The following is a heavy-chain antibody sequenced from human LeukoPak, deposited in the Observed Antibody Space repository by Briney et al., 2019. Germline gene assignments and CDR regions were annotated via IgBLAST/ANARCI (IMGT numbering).Heavy chain of an antibody. D-gene: IGHD3-3*01. J-gene: IGHJ3*02. CDR2: IHYSGNT. CDR1: GGSVTSYY. Sequence: SETLSLTCAVSGGSVTSYYWSWLRQPPGKALEWIGHIHYSGNTDSNASLKSRVTMSVDTSKNQLSLKMSSVTAADTAVYYCARHHYYDYYPGGAFDMWGQGTMVTVSS. V-gene: IGHV4-59*08. CDR3: ARHHYYDYYPGGAFDM.